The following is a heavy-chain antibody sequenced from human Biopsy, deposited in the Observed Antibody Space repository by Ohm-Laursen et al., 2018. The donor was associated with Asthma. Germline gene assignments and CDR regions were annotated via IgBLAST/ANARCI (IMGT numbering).Heavy chain of an antibody. D-gene: IGHD1-26*01. CDR3: ARDFGCGSYFVGTTFDY. V-gene: IGHV3-30*03. Sequence: SLRLSCTASGFTFKAYGIHWVRQAPGKGLEWVAVMSCEESVQYFADSVKGRLTFSRDNSKNTLYLQMNSLRAEDSAVYYCARDFGCGSYFVGTTFDYWGQGALVTVSS. CDR2: MSCEESVQ. CDR1: GFTFKAYG. J-gene: IGHJ4*02.